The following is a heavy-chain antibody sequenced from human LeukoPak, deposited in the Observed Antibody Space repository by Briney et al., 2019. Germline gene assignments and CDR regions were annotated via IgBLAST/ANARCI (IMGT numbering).Heavy chain of an antibody. CDR1: GFTFTCYW. J-gene: IGHJ4*02. D-gene: IGHD2-15*01. CDR2: VKEEGSEN. CDR3: ARGRIALL. Sequence: GGSLILCCAASGFTFTCYWMSWVRQAPGKGLEWVASVKEEGSENYYVDSVKGRFTISRDNAKNSMSLQMNSLRAEDTAVYYCARGRIALLWGQGTLVSVSS. V-gene: IGHV3-7*01.